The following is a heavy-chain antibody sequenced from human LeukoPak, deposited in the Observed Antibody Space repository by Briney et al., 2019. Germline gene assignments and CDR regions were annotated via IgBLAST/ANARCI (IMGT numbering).Heavy chain of an antibody. CDR2: IYYSGST. J-gene: IGHJ4*02. CDR1: GGSISSYY. D-gene: IGHD3-22*01. V-gene: IGHV4-59*01. CDR3: ARVDYYDSSVFDY. Sequence: SETLSLTCTVSGGSISSYYWSWIRQPPGKGLEWIGYIYYSGSTNYNPSLKSRVTISVDTSKNQFSLILNSVTAADTAVYYCARVDYYDSSVFDYWGQGTLITVSS.